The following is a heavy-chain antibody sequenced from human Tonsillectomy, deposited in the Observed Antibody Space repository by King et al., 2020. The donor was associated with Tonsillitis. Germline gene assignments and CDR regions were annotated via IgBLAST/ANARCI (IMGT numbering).Heavy chain of an antibody. CDR1: GYRFGLYW. V-gene: IGHV5-51*01. J-gene: IGHJ3*02. CDR3: ARPVGGTRGFGTFDI. D-gene: IGHD1-26*01. CDR2: IYPGDSHT. Sequence: VQLVESGAEVKKPGESLKISCKGFGYRFGLYWIAWVRQMPGKGLECMGIIYPGDSHTRYSPSFQGQVTISADKYISTAYLQWSSLKASDSAIYYCARPVGGTRGFGTFDIWGQGTMITVSS.